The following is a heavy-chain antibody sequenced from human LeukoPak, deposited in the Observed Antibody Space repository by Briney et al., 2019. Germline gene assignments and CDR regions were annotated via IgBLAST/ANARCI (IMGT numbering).Heavy chain of an antibody. CDR2: IKQDGSEK. V-gene: IGHV3-7*01. J-gene: IGHJ4*02. D-gene: IGHD2-2*01. Sequence: GGSLRLSCAASGFTFSSYWMSWVRQAPGKGLEWVANIKQDGSEKYYVDSVKGRFTISRDNAKNSLYLQMNSLRAEDTAMYYCARDPGRDCSSTSCPFDYWGQGTLVTVSS. CDR3: ARDPGRDCSSTSCPFDY. CDR1: GFTFSSYW.